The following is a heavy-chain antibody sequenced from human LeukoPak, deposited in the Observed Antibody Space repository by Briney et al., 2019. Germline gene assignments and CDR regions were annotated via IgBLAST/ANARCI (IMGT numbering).Heavy chain of an antibody. CDR2: ISSSGSTI. V-gene: IGHV3-48*03. CDR3: ARDQGYSGRRHDY. J-gene: IGHJ4*02. Sequence: PGGSLRLSCAASGFTFSSYEMNWVRQAPGKGLEWVSYISSSGSTIYYADSVKGRFTISRDNAKNSLYLQMNSLRAEDTAVYYCARDQGYSGRRHDYWGQGTLVTASS. CDR1: GFTFSSYE. D-gene: IGHD5-12*01.